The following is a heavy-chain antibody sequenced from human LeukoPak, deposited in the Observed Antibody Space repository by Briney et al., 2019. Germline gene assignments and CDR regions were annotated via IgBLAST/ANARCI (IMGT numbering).Heavy chain of an antibody. CDR3: VIDLGDYNDF. Sequence: GGSLRLSCVVSGFRFNSYWMHWVRQAPGKGLLWVSRINPDGSFTTYADSVKGRFTISRDNAKNTLYLQMSSLRADDTAVYYCVIDLGDYNDFWGQGTLVSVSS. J-gene: IGHJ4*02. CDR2: INPDGSFT. V-gene: IGHV3-74*01. CDR1: GFRFNSYW. D-gene: IGHD2-15*01.